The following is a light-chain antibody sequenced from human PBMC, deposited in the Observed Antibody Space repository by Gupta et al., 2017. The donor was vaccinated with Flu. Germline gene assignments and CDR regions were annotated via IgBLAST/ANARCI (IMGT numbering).Light chain of an antibody. CDR1: QSVLYSSNNKNY. V-gene: IGKV4-1*01. CDR3: QQYYTTPQT. Sequence: SLGERATINCKSSQSVLYSSNNKNYLAWYQQKPGQPPKLLIYWASTRESGVTDRFSGSGSGTDFTLTISSLQAEDVAVYYCQQYYTTPQTFGQGTKVEIK. J-gene: IGKJ1*01. CDR2: WAS.